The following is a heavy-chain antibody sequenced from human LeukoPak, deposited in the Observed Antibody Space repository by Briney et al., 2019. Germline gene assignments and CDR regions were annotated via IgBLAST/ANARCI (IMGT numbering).Heavy chain of an antibody. CDR1: GGTFSSYA. J-gene: IGHJ4*02. Sequence: ASVKVSCKASGGTFSSYAISWVRQAPGQGLEWMGGIIPIFGTANYAHKFQGRVTITADESTSTAYMELSSLRSEDTAVYYCARKLGYCSGGSCYLCDYWGQGALVTVSS. CDR2: IIPIFGTA. D-gene: IGHD2-15*01. V-gene: IGHV1-69*13. CDR3: ARKLGYCSGGSCYLCDY.